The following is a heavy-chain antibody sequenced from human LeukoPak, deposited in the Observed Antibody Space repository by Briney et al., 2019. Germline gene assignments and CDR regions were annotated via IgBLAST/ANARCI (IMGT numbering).Heavy chain of an antibody. J-gene: IGHJ6*02. D-gene: IGHD2-2*01. Sequence: GGSLRLSCAASEFPFWNYWMTWVRRAQGRGLEWVANVNQGGSYKYYVDSVRGRFTISRDNAKNEVYLQMDSLRVEDSAVYYCARGEPHCSTSTCSRRRMDVWGQGTTVTVSS. CDR3: ARGEPHCSTSTCSRRRMDV. V-gene: IGHV3-7*01. CDR2: VNQGGSYK. CDR1: EFPFWNYW.